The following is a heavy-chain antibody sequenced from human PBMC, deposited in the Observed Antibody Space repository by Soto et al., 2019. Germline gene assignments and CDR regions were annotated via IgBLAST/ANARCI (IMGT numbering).Heavy chain of an antibody. CDR2: IIPIFGTA. D-gene: IGHD3-9*01. Sequence: SVKVSCKASGGTFSSYAISWVRQAPGQGLEWMGGIIPIFGTANYAQKFQGRVTITADKSTSTAYMELSSLRSEDTAVYYCARGHILTGPYYFDYWGQGTPVTVSS. CDR3: ARGHILTGPYYFDY. J-gene: IGHJ4*02. V-gene: IGHV1-69*06. CDR1: GGTFSSYA.